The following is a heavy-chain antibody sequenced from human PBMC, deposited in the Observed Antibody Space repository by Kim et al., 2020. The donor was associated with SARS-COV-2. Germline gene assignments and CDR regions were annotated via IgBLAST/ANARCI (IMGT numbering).Heavy chain of an antibody. CDR3: ARLNRIAVHLIDY. V-gene: IGHV4-39*07. Sequence: SETLSLTCTVSGGSISSSSYYWGWIRQPQGKGLEWIGSIYYSGSTYYNPSLKSRVTISVDTSKNQFSLKLSSVTAADTAVYYCARLNRIAVHLIDYWGQGTLVTVSS. CDR1: GGSISSSSYY. J-gene: IGHJ4*02. CDR2: IYYSGST. D-gene: IGHD6-19*01.